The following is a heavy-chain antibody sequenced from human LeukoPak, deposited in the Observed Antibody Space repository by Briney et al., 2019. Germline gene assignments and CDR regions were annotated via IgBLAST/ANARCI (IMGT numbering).Heavy chain of an antibody. CDR1: GFTFSSYE. CDR2: TSSSGRTK. CDR3: ARRSSGLSYYYYYYMDV. J-gene: IGHJ6*03. D-gene: IGHD5-12*01. V-gene: IGHV3-48*03. Sequence: GGSLRLSCAASGFTFSSYEMNWVRQAPGKGLEWVSYTSSSGRTKYYADSVKGRFTISRDNAKNSLYLQMNSLRAEDTALYYCARRSSGLSYYYYYYMDVWGKGTTVTVSS.